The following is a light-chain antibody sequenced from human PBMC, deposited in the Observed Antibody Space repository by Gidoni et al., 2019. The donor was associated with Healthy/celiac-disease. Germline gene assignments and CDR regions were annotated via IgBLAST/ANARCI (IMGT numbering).Light chain of an antibody. Sequence: DIQMTQSPSSLSASVGDRVTITCRASQSISSYLNWYQQKPGKAPKLLMYAASSLQSGVPSRFRGSGSGTDFTLTISSLQPEDFATYYCQQSYSTTWTFGQGTKVEIK. V-gene: IGKV1-39*01. CDR2: AAS. CDR3: QQSYSTTWT. J-gene: IGKJ1*01. CDR1: QSISSY.